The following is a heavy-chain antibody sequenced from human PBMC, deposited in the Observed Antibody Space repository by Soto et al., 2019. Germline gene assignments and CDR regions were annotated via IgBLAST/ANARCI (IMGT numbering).Heavy chain of an antibody. CDR3: AHRFTYTSNFWVFDP. D-gene: IGHD3-16*01. J-gene: IGHJ5*02. V-gene: IGHV2-70*12. CDR1: GFSLSTSGMC. CDR2: IDWDDDK. Sequence: SGPTLVNPTQTLTLTCTFSGFSLSTSGMCVSWIRQPPGKALEWLALIDWDDDKYYSTSLKTRLTISKDTSKNQVVLTMTNMDPVDTATYYCAHRFTYTSNFWVFDPWGQGTLVTVSS.